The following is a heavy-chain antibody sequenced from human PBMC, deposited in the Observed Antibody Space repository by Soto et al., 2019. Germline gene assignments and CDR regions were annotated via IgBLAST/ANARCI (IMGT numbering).Heavy chain of an antibody. J-gene: IGHJ6*02. CDR1: GYTFTSYG. Sequence: QVQLVQSGAEVKKPGASGKVSCKASGYTFTSYGISWVRQAPGQGLEWLGWISAYNGNTNYAQKLQGRVTMTTDASTSTAYMEVRSLRSDDTAVYYCARREDTAMGPDYNFYGMDVWGQGTTVTVSS. D-gene: IGHD5-18*01. V-gene: IGHV1-18*04. CDR2: ISAYNGNT. CDR3: ARREDTAMGPDYNFYGMDV.